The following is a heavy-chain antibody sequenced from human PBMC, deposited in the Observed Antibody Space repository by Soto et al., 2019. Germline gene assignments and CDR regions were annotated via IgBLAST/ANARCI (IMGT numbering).Heavy chain of an antibody. D-gene: IGHD5-18*01. CDR1: GGSISNYY. Sequence: PSETLSLTCTVSGGSISNYYWNWIRQSPGKGLEWIGYIYSSGSTHYNPSLQNRVNISIDTSKNQVSLKVNSVTAADTAVYYCARDHPHSYGVYYFDYWGQGTPVTVSS. CDR3: ARDHPHSYGVYYFDY. CDR2: IYSSGST. J-gene: IGHJ4*02. V-gene: IGHV4-59*01.